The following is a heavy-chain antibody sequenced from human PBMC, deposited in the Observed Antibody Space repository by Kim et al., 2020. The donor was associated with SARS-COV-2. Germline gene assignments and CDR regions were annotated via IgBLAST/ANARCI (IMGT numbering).Heavy chain of an antibody. Sequence: SETLSLTCTVSGGSISSGDYYWSWIRQPPGKGLEWIGYIYYSGSAYYNPSLKSRVTISVDTSKNQFSLKLSSVTAADTAVYYCARGSKTGYSQRKYYYYGMDVWGQGTTVNVSS. D-gene: IGHD5-18*01. J-gene: IGHJ6*02. CDR3: ARGSKTGYSQRKYYYYGMDV. CDR2: IYYSGSA. CDR1: GGSISSGDYY. V-gene: IGHV4-30-4*01.